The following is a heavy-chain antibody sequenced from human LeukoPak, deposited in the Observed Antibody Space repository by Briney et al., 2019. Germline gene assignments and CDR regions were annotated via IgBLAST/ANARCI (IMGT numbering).Heavy chain of an antibody. Sequence: SVKVSCKASGGTFSSYAISWVRQAPGQGLEWMGGIIPIFGTANYAQKFQGRVTITADKSTSTAYMELSSLRSEDTAVYYCARISTPYCSGGSCPRAFFDYWGQGTLVTISS. J-gene: IGHJ4*02. CDR1: GGTFSSYA. D-gene: IGHD2-15*01. CDR3: ARISTPYCSGGSCPRAFFDY. V-gene: IGHV1-69*06. CDR2: IIPIFGTA.